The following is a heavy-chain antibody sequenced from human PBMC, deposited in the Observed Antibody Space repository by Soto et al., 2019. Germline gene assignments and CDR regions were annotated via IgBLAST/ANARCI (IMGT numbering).Heavy chain of an antibody. V-gene: IGHV4-31*03. D-gene: IGHD3-22*01. CDR2: IYYSGST. CDR3: ARATYYYDSSGYWYFDL. CDR1: GGSIGSGCYY. J-gene: IGHJ2*01. Sequence: PSGTLSLTCTVSGGSIGSGCYYWSWIRQHPGKGLEWIGYIYYSGSTYYNPSLKSRVSISVDTSENQFSLKLSSVTAADTAVYYCARATYYYDSSGYWYFDLWGRGTLVTVSS.